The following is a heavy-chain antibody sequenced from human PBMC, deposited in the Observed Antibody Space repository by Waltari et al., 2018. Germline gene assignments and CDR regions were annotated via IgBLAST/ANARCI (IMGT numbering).Heavy chain of an antibody. CDR1: GGSISSGSYY. J-gene: IGHJ6*03. V-gene: IGHV4-61*02. CDR3: ALAVYSGPYYYYYYMDV. CDR2: IYHSGST. D-gene: IGHD2-15*01. Sequence: QVQLQESGPGLVKPSQTLSLTCTVSGGSISSGSYYWSWIRQPAGKGLEWIGSIYHSGSTYYNPSLKSRVTISVDTSKNQFSLKLSSVTAADTAVYYCALAVYSGPYYYYYYMDVWGKGTTVTVSS.